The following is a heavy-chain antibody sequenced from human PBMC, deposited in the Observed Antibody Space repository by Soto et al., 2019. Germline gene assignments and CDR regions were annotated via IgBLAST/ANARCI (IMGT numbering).Heavy chain of an antibody. J-gene: IGHJ6*02. CDR1: GSSLSSYY. D-gene: IGHD2-2*01. CDR3: ARDAVGNYYGMDF. CDR2: IYTSGST. V-gene: IGHV4-4*07. Sequence: XETLSLTGIVSGSSLSSYYWSWIRQPAGKGLEWIGRIYTSGSTNYNPSLKSRVTMSVDTSKNQFSLKLSSVTAADTAVYYCARDAVGNYYGMDFWRQGTTGIVSS.